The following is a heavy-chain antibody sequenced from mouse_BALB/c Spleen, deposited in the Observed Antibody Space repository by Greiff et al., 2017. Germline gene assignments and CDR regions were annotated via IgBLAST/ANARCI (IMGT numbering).Heavy chain of an antibody. CDR2: ISSGGSYT. CDR3: ARHADRYGAMDY. V-gene: IGHV5-6*02. CDR1: GFTFSSYG. Sequence: DVMLVESGGDLVKPGGSLKLSCAASGFTFSSYGMSWVRQTPDKRLEWVATISSGGSYTYYPDSVKGRFTISRDNAKNTLYLQMSSLKSEDTAMYYCARHADRYGAMDYWGQGTSVTVSS. D-gene: IGHD2-14*01. J-gene: IGHJ4*01.